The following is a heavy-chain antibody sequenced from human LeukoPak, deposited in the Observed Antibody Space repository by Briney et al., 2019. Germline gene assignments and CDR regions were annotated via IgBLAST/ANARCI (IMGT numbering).Heavy chain of an antibody. CDR1: GFTFSSYS. V-gene: IGHV3-21*01. J-gene: IGHJ4*02. CDR3: ARTPYDFWSGPILE. Sequence: GGSLGLSCVGSGFTFSSYSMNWVRQAPGKGLEWVSSISSSSSYIYYADSVKGRFTISRDNAKNSLYLQMNSLRAEDTAVYYCARTPYDFWSGPILEWGQGTLVTVSS. CDR2: ISSSSSYI. D-gene: IGHD3-3*01.